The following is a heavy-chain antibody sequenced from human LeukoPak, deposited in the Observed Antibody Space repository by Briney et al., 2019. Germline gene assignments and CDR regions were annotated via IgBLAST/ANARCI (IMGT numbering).Heavy chain of an antibody. J-gene: IGHJ4*02. Sequence: ASVKVSCKASGYTFTNRGISWVRQAPGQGLERMGWISTYTGDTNFAQNFQGRVTLTTDTTTSTAYMELRSLRSDDTAVYYCARESGGNTMAGDYWGQGTLVTVSS. CDR3: ARESGGNTMAGDY. CDR1: GYTFTNRG. D-gene: IGHD2-15*01. V-gene: IGHV1-18*01. CDR2: ISTYTGDT.